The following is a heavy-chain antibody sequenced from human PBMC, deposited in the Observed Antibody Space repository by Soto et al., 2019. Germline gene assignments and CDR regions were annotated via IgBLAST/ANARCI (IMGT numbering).Heavy chain of an antibody. Sequence: SLPLSHTCGVAGDCIRSGYYWGWIRQPPGKGLEWIGSIYHSGSTYYNPSLKSRVTISVDTSKNQFSLKLSSVTAADTAVYYCARGPPLGPQPNYFDYWGQGTLVTVSS. CDR2: IYHSGST. CDR3: ARGPPLGPQPNYFDY. CDR1: GDCIRSGYY. J-gene: IGHJ4*02. D-gene: IGHD3-16*02. V-gene: IGHV4-38-2*01.